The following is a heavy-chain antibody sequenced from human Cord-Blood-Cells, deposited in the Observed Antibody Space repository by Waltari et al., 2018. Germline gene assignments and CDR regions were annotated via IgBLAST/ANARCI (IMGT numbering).Heavy chain of an antibody. J-gene: IGHJ4*02. CDR2: INHSGST. D-gene: IGHD6-19*01. V-gene: IGHV4-34*01. CDR3: ARRYSSGWYGY. Sequence: QVQLQQWGAGLLKPSETLSLTCAVYGGSFSGYYWSGIRQPPGKGLEWIGEINHSGSTNYNPSLKSRVTISVDTSKNQFSLKLSSVTAADTAVYYCARRYSSGWYGYWGQGTLVTVSS. CDR1: GGSFSGYY.